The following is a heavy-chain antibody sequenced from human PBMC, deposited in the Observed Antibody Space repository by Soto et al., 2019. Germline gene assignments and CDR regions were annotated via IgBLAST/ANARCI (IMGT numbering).Heavy chain of an antibody. D-gene: IGHD3-3*01. J-gene: IGHJ4*01. CDR2: ISYDGSNK. V-gene: IGHV3-30-3*01. Sequence: SLRLSCAASGFTFSSYAMHWVRQAPGKGLEWVAVISYDGSNKYYADSVKGRFTISRDNSKNTLYLQMNSLRAEDTAVYYCARVGLRFLEWLSYFDYWGHGTLVTVSS. CDR3: ARVGLRFLEWLSYFDY. CDR1: GFTFSSYA.